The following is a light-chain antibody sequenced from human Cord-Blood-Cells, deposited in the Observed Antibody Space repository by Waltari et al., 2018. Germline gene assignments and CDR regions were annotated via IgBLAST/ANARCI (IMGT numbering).Light chain of an antibody. V-gene: IGLV2-8*01. CDR2: EVS. Sequence: QSALTQPPSASGSPGQSVTISCTGTSSDVGGYNYVSWYQQHSGKAPKLMIYEVSKRPSGVPERFSGSKSGNTASLTVSGLQAEDEADYYCSSYAGSNNWVFGGGTKLTVL. CDR3: SSYAGSNNWV. CDR1: SSDVGGYNY. J-gene: IGLJ3*02.